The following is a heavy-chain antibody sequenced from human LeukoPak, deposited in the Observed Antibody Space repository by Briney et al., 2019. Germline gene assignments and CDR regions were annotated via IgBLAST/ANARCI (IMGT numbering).Heavy chain of an antibody. CDR1: GFTFSSHW. CDR3: ARVSAAGTSVDY. D-gene: IGHD6-13*01. CDR2: INSDGDIT. J-gene: IGHJ4*02. Sequence: GGSLRLSCAVSGFTFSSHWMHWVRQAPGKGLVWVSHINSDGDITSYADSVKGRFTISRDKAKNTLYLQMNSLRAEDTPVYYCARVSAAGTSVDYWGQGTLVTVSS. V-gene: IGHV3-74*01.